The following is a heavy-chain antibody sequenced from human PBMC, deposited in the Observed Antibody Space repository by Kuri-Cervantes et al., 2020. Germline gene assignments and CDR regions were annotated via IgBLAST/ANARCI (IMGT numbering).Heavy chain of an antibody. Sequence: GSLRLSCAVYGGSFSGYYWSWIRQPPGKGLEWIGEINHSGSTNYNPSLKSRVTISIDTSQNQFSLRLSSVTAADTAVYFCARRNNYDSSAYYYDHFDYGGQGILVTVSS. J-gene: IGHJ4*02. CDR3: ARRNNYDSSAYYYDHFDY. CDR2: INHSGST. CDR1: GGSFSGYY. D-gene: IGHD3-22*01. V-gene: IGHV4-34*01.